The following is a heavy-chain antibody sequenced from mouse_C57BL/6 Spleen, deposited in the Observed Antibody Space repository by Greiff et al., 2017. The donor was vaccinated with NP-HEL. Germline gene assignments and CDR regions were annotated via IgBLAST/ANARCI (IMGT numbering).Heavy chain of an antibody. Sequence: QVQLKESGAELVKPGASVKISCKASGYAFSSYWMNWVKQRPGKGLEWIGQIYPGDGDTNYNGKFKGKATLTADKSSSTAYMQLSSLTSEDSAVYFCAREGPYAGDYWGQGTSVTVSS. CDR2: IYPGDGDT. J-gene: IGHJ4*01. D-gene: IGHD1-1*01. CDR3: AREGPYAGDY. V-gene: IGHV1-80*01. CDR1: GYAFSSYW.